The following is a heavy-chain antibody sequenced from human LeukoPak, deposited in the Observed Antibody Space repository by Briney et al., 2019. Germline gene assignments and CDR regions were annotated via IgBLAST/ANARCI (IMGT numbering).Heavy chain of an antibody. CDR1: GFTFSSYA. V-gene: IGHV3-30*04. J-gene: IGHJ4*02. CDR2: ISYDGSNK. D-gene: IGHD3-10*01. CDR3: ARDGGSGLDY. Sequence: GGSLRLSCAASGFTFSSYAMHWVRQAPGKGLEWVAVISYDGSNKYYADSVKGRFTISRDNFKNTLYLQMNSLRAEDTAVYYCARDGGSGLDYWGQGTLVTVSS.